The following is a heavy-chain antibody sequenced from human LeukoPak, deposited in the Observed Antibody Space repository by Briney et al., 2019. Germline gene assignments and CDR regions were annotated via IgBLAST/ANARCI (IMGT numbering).Heavy chain of an antibody. D-gene: IGHD2-21*02. Sequence: GESLKISCQGSGYSFAAFWIAWVRQMPGKGLELMGLIYPGDSVVIYSPSFEGQVPISADQSITTAYVQWTSLRASDTALYFCARASASCGGDCFGFYFFDLWGRGTQVTVSS. CDR3: ARASASCGGDCFGFYFFDL. CDR2: IYPGDSVV. J-gene: IGHJ2*01. V-gene: IGHV5-51*01. CDR1: GYSFAAFW.